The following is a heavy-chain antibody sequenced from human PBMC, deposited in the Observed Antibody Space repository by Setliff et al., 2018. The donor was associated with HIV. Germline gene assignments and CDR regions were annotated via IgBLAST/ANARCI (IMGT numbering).Heavy chain of an antibody. CDR2: IFSSGST. D-gene: IGHD2-15*01. J-gene: IGHJ4*02. CDR3: ARHVGILIGGTRGDFDC. V-gene: IGHV4-4*09. CDR1: GGSMSPYY. Sequence: SETLSLTCTVSGGSMSPYYWSWIRQPPGKGLEWIGYIFSSGSTNYNPSLKSQVTISVDTSKNQFSLRLSSVTAADTAMYYCARHVGILIGGTRGDFDCWGQGTLVTVSS.